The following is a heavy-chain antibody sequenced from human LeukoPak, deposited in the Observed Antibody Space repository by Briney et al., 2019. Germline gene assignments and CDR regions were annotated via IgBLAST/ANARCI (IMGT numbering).Heavy chain of an antibody. D-gene: IGHD2-15*01. V-gene: IGHV1-8*01. CDR2: MNPNSGNT. Sequence: ASVKVSCKASGYTFTSYDINWVRQATGQGLEWMGWMNPNSGNTGYAQKFQGRVTMIRNTSISTAYMELSSLRSEDTAVYYCAREESSCSGGSCYTSGFDYWGQGTLVTVSS. CDR1: GYTFTSYD. CDR3: AREESSCSGGSCYTSGFDY. J-gene: IGHJ4*02.